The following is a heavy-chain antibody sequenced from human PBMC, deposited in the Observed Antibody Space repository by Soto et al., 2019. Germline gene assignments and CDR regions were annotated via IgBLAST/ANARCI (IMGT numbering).Heavy chain of an antibody. J-gene: IGHJ6*02. CDR3: AREYYGDYGDYYGMDV. Sequence: GGSLRLSCAASGFTFSSYAMHWVRQAPGKGLEWVAVISYDGSNKYYADSVKGRFTISRDNSKNTPYLQMNSLRAEDTAVYYCAREYYGDYGDYYGMDVWGQGTTVTVS. D-gene: IGHD4-17*01. CDR2: ISYDGSNK. V-gene: IGHV3-30-3*01. CDR1: GFTFSSYA.